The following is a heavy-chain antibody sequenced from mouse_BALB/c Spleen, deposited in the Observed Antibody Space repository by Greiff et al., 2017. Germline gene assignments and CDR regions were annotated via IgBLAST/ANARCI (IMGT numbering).Heavy chain of an antibody. Sequence: VQLQQSGAELARPGASVKLSCKASGYTFTSYWMQWVKQRPGQGLEWIGAIYPGDGDTRYTQKFKGKATLTADKSSSTAYMQLSSLASEDSAVYYCASWDGTYWGQGTLVTVSA. J-gene: IGHJ3*01. CDR1: GYTFTSYW. CDR3: ASWDGTY. D-gene: IGHD4-1*01. CDR2: IYPGDGDT. V-gene: IGHV1-87*01.